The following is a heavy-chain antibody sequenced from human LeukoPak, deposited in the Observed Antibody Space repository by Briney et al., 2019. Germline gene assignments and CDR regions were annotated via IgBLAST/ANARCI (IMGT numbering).Heavy chain of an antibody. V-gene: IGHV4-31*03. D-gene: IGHD3-10*01. Sequence: SQTLSLTCTVSGGSISSGGYYWSWIRQHPGKGLEWIGYIYYSGSTYYNPSLKSRVTISVDTSKNQFSLKLSSVTAADTAVYYCARQVRWFGELDYWGQGTLVTVSS. J-gene: IGHJ4*02. CDR2: IYYSGST. CDR3: ARQVRWFGELDY. CDR1: GGSISSGGYY.